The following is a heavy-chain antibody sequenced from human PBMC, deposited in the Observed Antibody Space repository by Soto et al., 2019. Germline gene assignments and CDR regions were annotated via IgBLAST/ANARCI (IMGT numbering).Heavy chain of an antibody. D-gene: IGHD6-13*01. CDR3: AMDGTIAAAAPYYFHY. CDR1: GGTFSSYT. CDR2: IIPILGIA. Sequence: ASVKVSCKASGGTFSSYTISWVRPAPGQGLEWMGRIIPILGIANYAQKFQGRVTITADKSTSTAYMELSSLRSEDTAVYYCAMDGTIAAAAPYYFHYWRQGILVT. J-gene: IGHJ4*02. V-gene: IGHV1-69*02.